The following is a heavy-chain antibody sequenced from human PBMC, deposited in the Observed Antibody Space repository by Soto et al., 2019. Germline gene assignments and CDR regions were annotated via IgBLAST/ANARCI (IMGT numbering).Heavy chain of an antibody. J-gene: IGHJ3*02. Sequence: PGGSLRLSCVASGFSISTYDMHWLRQRPGKGLEWVSGIGTLRDSYYTESVKGRFTFSREDARNSLYLQMNGLRVGDTAVYYCARALLYGSGSLRPGPIDGFDIWGQGTLVTVSS. V-gene: IGHV3-13*01. CDR3: ARALLYGSGSLRPGPIDGFDI. CDR2: IGTLRDS. D-gene: IGHD3-10*01. CDR1: GFSISTYD.